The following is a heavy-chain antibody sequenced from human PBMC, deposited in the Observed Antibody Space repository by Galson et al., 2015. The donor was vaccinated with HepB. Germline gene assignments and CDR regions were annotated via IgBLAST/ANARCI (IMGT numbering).Heavy chain of an antibody. CDR2: IGENGDYT. D-gene: IGHD2-21*01. J-gene: IGHJ6*03. CDR1: GFRFSDYS. V-gene: IGHV3-23*01. Sequence: SLRLSCAASGFRFSDYSMAWVRQAPGKGLEWVSGIGENGDYTYYANSVKGRFTISRDDSKNTVYLQMSSLRVEDTALYYCAKAVIGVPDDAYNYYMDVWGKGTTVTVSS. CDR3: AKAVIGVPDDAYNYYMDV.